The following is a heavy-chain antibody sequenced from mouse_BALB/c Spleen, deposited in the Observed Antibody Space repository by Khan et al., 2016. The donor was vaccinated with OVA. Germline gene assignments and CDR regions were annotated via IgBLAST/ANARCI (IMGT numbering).Heavy chain of an antibody. CDR1: GFNIKDYY. D-gene: IGHD2-3*01. CDR3: ARDGCSPWFDY. J-gene: IGHJ3*01. CDR2: IDPENGNT. Sequence: EVQLQESGAELVRPGPLVTLSCKASGFNIKDYYMHWVKQRPEQGLVWIGRIDPENGNTIYDPKFQGKASITSDTSSNKAYLQLSILTSEDTAVYYCARDGCSPWFDYWGQGTLVTVSA. V-gene: IGHV14-1*02.